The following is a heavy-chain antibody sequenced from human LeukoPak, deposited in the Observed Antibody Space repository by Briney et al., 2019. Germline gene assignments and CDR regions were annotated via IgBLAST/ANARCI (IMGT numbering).Heavy chain of an antibody. CDR1: GFTFSSYA. CDR3: ARRVVVPAAPYYFDY. V-gene: IGHV3-30-3*01. CDR2: ISYDGSNK. Sequence: GGSLRLSCAASGFTFSSYAMHWVRQAPGKGLEWVAVISYDGSNKYYADSVKGRFTISRDNAKNTLYLQMNSLRAEDTAVYYCARRVVVPAAPYYFDYWGQGTLVTVSS. D-gene: IGHD2-2*01. J-gene: IGHJ4*02.